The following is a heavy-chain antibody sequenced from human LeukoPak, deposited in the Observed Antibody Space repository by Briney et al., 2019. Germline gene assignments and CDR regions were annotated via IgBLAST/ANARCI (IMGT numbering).Heavy chain of an antibody. CDR1: GDTFTGYY. D-gene: IGHD3-10*01. Sequence: GASVKVSCKASGDTFTGYYMHWVRQAPGQGLEWMGWINPNSGGTNYAQKFQGRVTMTRDTSISTAYMELSRLRSDDTAVYYCARDRPQWFGELLYSMPFDYWGQGTLVTVSS. CDR3: ARDRPQWFGELLYSMPFDY. V-gene: IGHV1-2*02. J-gene: IGHJ4*02. CDR2: INPNSGGT.